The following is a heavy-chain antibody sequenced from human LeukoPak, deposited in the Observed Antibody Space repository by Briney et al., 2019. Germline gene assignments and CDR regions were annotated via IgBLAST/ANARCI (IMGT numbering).Heavy chain of an antibody. CDR3: ARVTTNGYFEY. D-gene: IGHD1-1*01. CDR1: GFTFSSYW. J-gene: IGHJ4*02. V-gene: IGHV3-7*04. CDR2: IKFDESEK. Sequence: PGGSLRLSCAASGFTFSSYWMSWDRQAPGKGLEWVASIKFDESEKHYMDSVKGRFTISRDTAKNSLYLQMNSLRVEDTAVYFCARVTTNGYFEYWGQGSLVTVSP.